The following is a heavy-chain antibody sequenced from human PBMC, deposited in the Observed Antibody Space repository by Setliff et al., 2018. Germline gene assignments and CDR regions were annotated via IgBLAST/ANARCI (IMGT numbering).Heavy chain of an antibody. V-gene: IGHV4-59*02. D-gene: IGHD5-18*01. CDR3: VRDRTAYSYGLDV. Sequence: PSETLSLTCTVSGGSVSPYFWSWTRQPPGKGLEWIGYIYHNGNANFNPSLKTRLTMSVDTSKNQFALNLRSVTAADTAVYYCVRDRTAYSYGLDVWGQGTTVTVSS. CDR2: IYHNGNA. CDR1: GGSVSPYF. J-gene: IGHJ6*02.